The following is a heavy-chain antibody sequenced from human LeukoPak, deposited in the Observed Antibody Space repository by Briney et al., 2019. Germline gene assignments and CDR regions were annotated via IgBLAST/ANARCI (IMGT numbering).Heavy chain of an antibody. V-gene: IGHV4-34*01. CDR1: GGSFSGYY. CDR2: MYLSGTT. CDR3: AGLVGRYSSGLYYYYFDY. Sequence: SETLSLTCAVYGGSFSGYYWSWIRQPPGKGLEWIGEMYLSGTTHSNPSVKSRVTISIDKSKNQFFLNLSSVTAADTAVYYCAGLVGRYSSGLYYYYFDYWGQGTLVTVSS. D-gene: IGHD3-22*01. J-gene: IGHJ4*02.